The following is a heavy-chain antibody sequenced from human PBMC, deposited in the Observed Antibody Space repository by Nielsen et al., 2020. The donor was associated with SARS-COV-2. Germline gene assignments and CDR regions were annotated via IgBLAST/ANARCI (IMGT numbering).Heavy chain of an antibody. CDR2: INKDGLLT. CDR1: GFTFSAYA. Sequence: GESLKISCSASGFTFSAYAIQWVRQTPGKRLEYVAVINKDGLLTYYGGSVEGRFTISRDNSKNTVDLQMHSLQFDDTGVYYCARDSGGYYDSWSGYLYQWGQGTLVTVSS. V-gene: IGHV3-64D*08. CDR3: ARDSGGYYDSWSGYLYQ. D-gene: IGHD3-3*01. J-gene: IGHJ4*02.